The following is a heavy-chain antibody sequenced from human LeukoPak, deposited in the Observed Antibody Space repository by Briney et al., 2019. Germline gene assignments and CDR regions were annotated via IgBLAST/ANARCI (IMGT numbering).Heavy chain of an antibody. CDR1: GFTFSSYG. D-gene: IGHD4-17*01. V-gene: IGHV3-33*01. Sequence: GGSLRLSCAASGFTFSSYGMHWVRQAPGKGLEWVAVIWYDGSNKYYVDSVKGRFTISRDNSKNTLYLQMNSLRAEDTAVYFCARGNDYGDYALDLWGRGTLVTVSS. CDR2: IWYDGSNK. J-gene: IGHJ2*01. CDR3: ARGNDYGDYALDL.